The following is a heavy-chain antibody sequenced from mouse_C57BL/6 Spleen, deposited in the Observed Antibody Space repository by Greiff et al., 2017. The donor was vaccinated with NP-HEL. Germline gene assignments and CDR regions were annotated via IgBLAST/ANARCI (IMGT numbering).Heavy chain of an antibody. Sequence: EVQLVESGGDLVKPGGSLKLSCAASGFTFSSYGMSWVRQTPDKRLEWVATISSGGSYTYYPDSVKGRFTISRDNAKNTLYLPMRSLKSEETAMYYCARYYYGSSRYYFDYWGQGTTLTVSS. CDR2: ISSGGSYT. J-gene: IGHJ2*01. V-gene: IGHV5-6*01. CDR3: ARYYYGSSRYYFDY. CDR1: GFTFSSYG. D-gene: IGHD1-1*01.